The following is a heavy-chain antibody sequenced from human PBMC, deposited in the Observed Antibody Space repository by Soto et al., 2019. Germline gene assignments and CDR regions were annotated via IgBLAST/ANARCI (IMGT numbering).Heavy chain of an antibody. J-gene: IGHJ4*02. CDR1: GFTFSTYA. CDR2: MSYDGSKK. CDR3: AKDSAIGYSPVYYFDY. V-gene: IGHV3-30*18. D-gene: IGHD5-18*01. Sequence: QVQVVESGGGVVQPGRSLRLSCAASGFTFSTYAMHWVRQAPGKGLEWVAVMSYDGSKKYYGDSVKGRFTISRDNYKNMLYLQMNSLRAEDTAVYYCAKDSAIGYSPVYYFDYWGQGTLVTVSS.